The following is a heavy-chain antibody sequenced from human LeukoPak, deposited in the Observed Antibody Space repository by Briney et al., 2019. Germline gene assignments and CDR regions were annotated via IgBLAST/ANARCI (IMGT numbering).Heavy chain of an antibody. V-gene: IGHV4-4*02. Sequence: PSETLSLTCAVSGGSISSSNWWSWVRQPPGKGLEWIGEIYHSGSTNYNPSLKSRVTISVDKSKNQFSLKLSSVTAADTAVYYCARLGIAAAMYYYYMDVWGKGTTVTVSS. CDR1: GGSISSSNW. D-gene: IGHD6-13*01. CDR2: IYHSGST. CDR3: ARLGIAAAMYYYYMDV. J-gene: IGHJ6*03.